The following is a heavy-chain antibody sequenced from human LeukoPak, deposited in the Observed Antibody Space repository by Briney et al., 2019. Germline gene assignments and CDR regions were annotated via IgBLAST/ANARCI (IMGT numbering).Heavy chain of an antibody. CDR2: VKQHGSEK. CDR3: ARSSYSSASSV. J-gene: IGHJ3*01. V-gene: IGHV3-7*01. CDR1: GFTFSDYW. D-gene: IGHD6-6*01. Sequence: PGGSLRLSCAASGFTFSDYWMSWVRQAPGKGLEWVANVKQHGSEKYYVDSVKGRFTIFRDDAKNSLYLQMNSLRAEDAAVYYCARSSYSSASSVWGQGTMVTVSS.